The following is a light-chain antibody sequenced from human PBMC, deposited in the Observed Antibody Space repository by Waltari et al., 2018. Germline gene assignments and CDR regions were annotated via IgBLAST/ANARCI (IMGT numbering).Light chain of an antibody. Sequence: QSALTQPPSTSGTPGQRVPISWSGSNSNIGVKPAIWYPVLPGTAPQLLLHGNDQRPSGVPDRFSASKSGSSASLAISGLQSEDEADYYCAAWDDRLFGPVFGTGTEVTVL. J-gene: IGLJ1*01. CDR3: AAWDDRLFGPV. CDR2: GND. CDR1: NSNIGVKP. V-gene: IGLV1-44*01.